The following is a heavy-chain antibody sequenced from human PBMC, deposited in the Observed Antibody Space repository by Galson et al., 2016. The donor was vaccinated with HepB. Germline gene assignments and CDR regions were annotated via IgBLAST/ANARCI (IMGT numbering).Heavy chain of an antibody. V-gene: IGHV4-39*01. CDR3: ATGGGSSLPIDY. CDR2: IYHSGTT. J-gene: IGHJ4*02. CDR1: GNSINRTPYH. Sequence: ETLSLTCTVSGNSINRTPYHWGWIRQSPGKGLEWIASIYHSGTTYYNQSFKSRVPISVDTSNNQFSLKVSSGTAADTAVYYCATGGGSSLPIDYWGQGILVTVSS. D-gene: IGHD2-8*02.